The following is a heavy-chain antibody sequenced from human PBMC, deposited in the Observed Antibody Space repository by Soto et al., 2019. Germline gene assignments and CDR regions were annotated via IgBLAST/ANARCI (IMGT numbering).Heavy chain of an antibody. V-gene: IGHV4-30-4*01. CDR3: AREVIPLTTYWYFDL. CDR1: GGSISGGVGGLYY. CDR2: IYDSGST. Sequence: QLQLRESGPGLVKPSETLSLTCTVSGGSISGGVGGLYYWSWIRQPPGKGLEWIGYIYDSGSTYYNPSLKSRVTISVDMSKKQFSLRQSSVTAADTAVHYCAREVIPLTTYWYFDLWGRGTLFTVSS. J-gene: IGHJ2*01. D-gene: IGHD4-17*01.